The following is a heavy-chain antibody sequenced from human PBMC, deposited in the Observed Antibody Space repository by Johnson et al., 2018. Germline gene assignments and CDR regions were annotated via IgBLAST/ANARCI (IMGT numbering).Heavy chain of an antibody. CDR3: AKDISSGYDFWSCYYAAYHHNGMDV. J-gene: IGHJ6*02. CDR1: GFTFDNYA. Sequence: EVQLVESGGGLVQPGRSLRLSCVASGFTFDNYAMHWVRQPPGKALEWVSGISWNSGNVGFADSVKGRFTISRDNAKNSLYLQMNSLRDEDTALYYCAKDISSGYDFWSCYYAAYHHNGMDVLGQGTTVTVSS. D-gene: IGHD3-3*01. V-gene: IGHV3-9*01. CDR2: ISWNSGNV.